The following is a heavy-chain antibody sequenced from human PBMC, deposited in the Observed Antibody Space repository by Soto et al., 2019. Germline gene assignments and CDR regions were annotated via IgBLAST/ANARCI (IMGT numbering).Heavy chain of an antibody. CDR1: GFTFSSYG. CDR2: IWYDGSNK. J-gene: IGHJ3*02. V-gene: IGHV3-33*01. CDR3: ASSIYGDYGDDAFDI. Sequence: PGGSLRLSCAASGFTFSSYGMHWVRQAPGKGLEWVAVIWYDGSNKYYADSVKGRFTISRDNSKNTLYLQMNSLRAEDTAVYYCASSIYGDYGDDAFDIWGQGTMVTVSS. D-gene: IGHD4-17*01.